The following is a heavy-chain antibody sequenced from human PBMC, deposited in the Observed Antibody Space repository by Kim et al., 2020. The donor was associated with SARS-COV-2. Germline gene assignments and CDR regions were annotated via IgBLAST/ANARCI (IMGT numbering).Heavy chain of an antibody. V-gene: IGHV4-30-2*04. CDR3: AIRTTAYYFDY. CDR2: T. D-gene: IGHD4-17*01. Sequence: TYYNRSLKSRVTISVDTSKNQFSLKLGSGTAADTAVYYCAIRTTAYYFDYWGQGTLVTVSS. J-gene: IGHJ4*02.